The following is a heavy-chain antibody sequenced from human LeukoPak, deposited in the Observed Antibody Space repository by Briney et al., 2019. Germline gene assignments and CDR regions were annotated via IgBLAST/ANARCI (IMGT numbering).Heavy chain of an antibody. CDR3: ASGGYYDSSGLDY. CDR1: GGSISSYY. CDR2: IYYSGST. Sequence: SETLFLTCTVSGGSISSYYWSWIRQPPGKGLEWIGYIYYSGSTNYNPSLKSRVTISVDTSKNQFSLKLSSVTAADTAVYYCASGGYYDSSGLDYRGQGTLVTVSS. D-gene: IGHD3-22*01. J-gene: IGHJ4*02. V-gene: IGHV4-59*01.